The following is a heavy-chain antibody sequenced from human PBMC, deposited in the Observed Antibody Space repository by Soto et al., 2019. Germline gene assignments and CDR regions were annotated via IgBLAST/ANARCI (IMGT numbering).Heavy chain of an antibody. V-gene: IGHV3-21*01. J-gene: IGHJ5*02. CDR1: GFTFSSYS. Sequence: EVQLVESGGGLVKPGGSLRLSCAASGFTFSSYSMNWVRQAPGKGLEWVSSISSSSSYIYYADSVKGRFTISRDNAKNSLYLQMNSLRAEDTAVYYCAREDSSGRNWFEPWGQGTLVTVSS. D-gene: IGHD6-19*01. CDR2: ISSSSSYI. CDR3: AREDSSGRNWFEP.